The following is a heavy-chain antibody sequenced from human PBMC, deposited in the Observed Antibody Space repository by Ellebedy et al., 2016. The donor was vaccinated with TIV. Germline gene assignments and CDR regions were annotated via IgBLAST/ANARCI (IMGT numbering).Heavy chain of an antibody. D-gene: IGHD3-10*01. J-gene: IGHJ5*02. CDR2: IYYSGST. CDR3: AKASGRPENYNWFDP. V-gene: IGHV4-59*01. CDR1: GGSISGSF. Sequence: MPSETLSLTCSVSGGSISGSFWSWIRQPPGKGLEWIGYIYYSGSTNYNPSLKSRVTISVDTSRNQFSLNLRSVTAADTAVYYCAKASGRPENYNWFDPWGQGNLVTVSS.